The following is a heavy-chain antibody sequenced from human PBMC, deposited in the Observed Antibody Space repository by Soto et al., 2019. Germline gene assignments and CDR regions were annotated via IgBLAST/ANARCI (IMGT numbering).Heavy chain of an antibody. J-gene: IGHJ4*02. CDR3: TKMVHGRYVSDFDS. CDR1: GFTFTSYA. CDR2: TSGSGDTT. V-gene: IGHV3-23*01. Sequence: GGSLRLSCEASGFTFTSYAMSWVRQAPGKGLEWVSATSGSGDTTYYADSVKGRFTTSRDNSEKRPYLQTNSLRAEDTAVYCGTKMVHGRYVSDFDSWGQGTLVTVPS. D-gene: IGHD1-26*01.